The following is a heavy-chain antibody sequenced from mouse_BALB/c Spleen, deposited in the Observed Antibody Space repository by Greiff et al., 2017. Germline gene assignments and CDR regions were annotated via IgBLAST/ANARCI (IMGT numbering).Heavy chain of an antibody. CDR3: ARAGVYAYDYFWYFDV. Sequence: EVHLVESGGGLVKPGGSLKLSCAASGFTFSSYAMSWVRQTPEKRLEWVASISSGGSTYYPDSVKGRFTISRDNARNILYLQMSSLRSEDTAMYYCARAGVYAYDYFWYFDVWGAGTTVTVSS. CDR1: GFTFSSYA. CDR2: ISSGGST. D-gene: IGHD2-4*01. V-gene: IGHV5-6-5*01. J-gene: IGHJ1*01.